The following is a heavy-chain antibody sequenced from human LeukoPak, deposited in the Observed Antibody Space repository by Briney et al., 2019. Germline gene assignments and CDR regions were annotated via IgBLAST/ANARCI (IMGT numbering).Heavy chain of an antibody. J-gene: IGHJ5*01. D-gene: IGHD6-19*01. Sequence: SETPSLTCTVSGGSVSSGSYYWSWIRQPPGKGLEWIGYIYYSGSTNYNPSLKSRVTISVDTSKNQFSLKLSSVTAADTAVYYCARDVSYSSGWYADSWGQGTLVTVSS. V-gene: IGHV4-61*01. CDR2: IYYSGST. CDR1: GGSVSSGSYY. CDR3: ARDVSYSSGWYADS.